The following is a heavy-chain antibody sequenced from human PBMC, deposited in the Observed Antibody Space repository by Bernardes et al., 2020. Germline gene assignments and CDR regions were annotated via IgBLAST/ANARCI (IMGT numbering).Heavy chain of an antibody. V-gene: IGHV4-59*08. CDR3: ARTLGNLGWFDP. D-gene: IGHD1-7*01. Sequence: SETLSLTCAVSGGSTSSYYWSWIRQPPGKGLEWIGYIYYSGSTNYNPSLKSRVTISVDTSKNQFSLKLSSVTAADTAVYYCARTLGNLGWFDPWGQGTQVTVSS. J-gene: IGHJ5*02. CDR2: IYYSGST. CDR1: GGSTSSYY.